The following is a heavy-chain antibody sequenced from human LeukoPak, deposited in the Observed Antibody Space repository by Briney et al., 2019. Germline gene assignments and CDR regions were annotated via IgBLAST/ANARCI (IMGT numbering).Heavy chain of an antibody. V-gene: IGHV3-21*01. CDR1: GFTSSSYS. J-gene: IGHJ4*02. D-gene: IGHD5-24*01. CDR3: ARDQWLQLQPFDY. Sequence: PGGSLRLSCAASGFTSSSYSMNWVRQAPGKGLEWVSSISSSSSYIYYADSVKGRFTISRDNAKNSLYLQMNSLRAEDTAVYYCARDQWLQLQPFDYWGQGTLVTVSS. CDR2: ISSSSSYI.